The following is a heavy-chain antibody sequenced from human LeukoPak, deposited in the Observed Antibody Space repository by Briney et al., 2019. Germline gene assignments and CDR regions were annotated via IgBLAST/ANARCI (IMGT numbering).Heavy chain of an antibody. CDR1: GFTFSSYW. Sequence: GGSLRLSCAASGFTFSSYWMGWVRQAPGKGLEWVANIKQDGSEKYYVDSVKGRFTISRDNAKNSLYLQMNSLRAEDTAVYYCARSIAVAASGPFDYWGQGTLVTVSS. V-gene: IGHV3-7*01. CDR3: ARSIAVAASGPFDY. J-gene: IGHJ4*02. D-gene: IGHD6-19*01. CDR2: IKQDGSEK.